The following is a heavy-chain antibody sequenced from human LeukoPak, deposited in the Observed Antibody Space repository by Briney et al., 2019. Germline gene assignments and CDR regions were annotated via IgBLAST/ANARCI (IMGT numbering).Heavy chain of an antibody. CDR3: ARESTNTVTFDY. CDR2: IYSSGNT. D-gene: IGHD4-17*01. Sequence: QVQLQESGPGLVKPSQTLSLPCSVSGGSISSGCDYWRWVRQLPGKGLQWIGYIYSSGNTHYNPSLKSRVTISLDTSKNQFSLNLTSVTAADTAVYYCARESTNTVTFDYWGQGTLVTVSS. J-gene: IGHJ4*02. CDR1: GGSISSGCDY. V-gene: IGHV4-31*03.